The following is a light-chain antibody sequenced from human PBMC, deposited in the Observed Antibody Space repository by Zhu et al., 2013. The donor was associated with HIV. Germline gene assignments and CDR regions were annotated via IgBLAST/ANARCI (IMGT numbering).Light chain of an antibody. CDR3: QQYGSLWT. Sequence: EIVLTQSPDTLSLSPGERATLSCRASQSLGGTYLAWYQQKTGQAPRLLIHGASRRATGIPDRFSGSGSGTDFTLTISGLEPEDFAVYYCQQYGSLWTFGQGTKVEIK. CDR2: GAS. J-gene: IGKJ1*01. V-gene: IGKV3-20*01. CDR1: QSLGGTY.